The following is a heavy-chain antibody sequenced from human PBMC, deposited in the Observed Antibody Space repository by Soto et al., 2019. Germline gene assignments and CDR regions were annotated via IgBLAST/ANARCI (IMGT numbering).Heavy chain of an antibody. Sequence: QVQLQQWGAGLLKPSETLSLTCAVYGGSFSGYYWSWIRQPPGKGLEWIGEINHSGSTNYNPSLKSRVTISVDTSKNQFSLKLSSVTAADTAVYYCARGPHQIQYCSSTSCYGYYYYGMDVWGQGTTVTVSS. CDR1: GGSFSGYY. CDR3: ARGPHQIQYCSSTSCYGYYYYGMDV. V-gene: IGHV4-34*01. J-gene: IGHJ6*02. D-gene: IGHD2-2*01. CDR2: INHSGST.